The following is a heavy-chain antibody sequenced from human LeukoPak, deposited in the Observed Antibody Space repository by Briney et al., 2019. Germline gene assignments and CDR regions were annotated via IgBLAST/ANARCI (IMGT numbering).Heavy chain of an antibody. D-gene: IGHD6-25*01. CDR2: IKTKADNYAT. J-gene: IGHJ6*04. Sequence: GGSLRLSCSASGLTFSVSATHWVRQASGKGLEWVGRIKTKADNYATAYAASVKGRFTISRDDPTNTAYLQMNSLKTEDTAVYYCTHPAYYYNVDVWGKGTTVTVSS. V-gene: IGHV3-73*01. CDR1: GLTFSVSA. CDR3: THPAYYYNVDV.